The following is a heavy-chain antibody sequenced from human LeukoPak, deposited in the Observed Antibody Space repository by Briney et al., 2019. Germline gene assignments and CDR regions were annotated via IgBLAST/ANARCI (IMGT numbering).Heavy chain of an antibody. J-gene: IGHJ6*02. V-gene: IGHV1-69*13. D-gene: IGHD2-21*01. Sequence: SVKVSCKASGYTFTSNYIHWVRQAPGQGLEWMGGIIPIFGTANYAQKFQGRVTITADESTSTAYMELSSLRSEDTAVYYCARGPPYSNMDVWGQGTTVTVSS. CDR2: IIPIFGTA. CDR1: GYTFTSNY. CDR3: ARGPPYSNMDV.